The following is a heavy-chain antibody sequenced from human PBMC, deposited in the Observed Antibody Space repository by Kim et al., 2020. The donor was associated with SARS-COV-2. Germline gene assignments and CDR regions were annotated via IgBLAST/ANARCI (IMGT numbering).Heavy chain of an antibody. CDR2: ISGSGGST. J-gene: IGHJ6*02. D-gene: IGHD3-10*01. CDR1: GFTFSSYA. V-gene: IGHV3-23*01. CDR3: AKGDGSGTYLYYYCHMVV. Sequence: GGSLRLSCAASGFTFSSYAMSWVRQAPGKGLQWVSTISGSGGSTYYADSVKGRFTISRDNSKNTLFLQMNSLRAEDSAVYYCAKGDGSGTYLYYYCHMVVWGQGTTVTVSS.